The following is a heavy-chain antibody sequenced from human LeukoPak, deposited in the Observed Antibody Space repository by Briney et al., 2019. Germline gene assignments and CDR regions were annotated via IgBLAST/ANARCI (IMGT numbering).Heavy chain of an antibody. J-gene: IGHJ4*02. CDR1: GGSISSYY. CDR3: ARLYGDYGKNPYYLDY. V-gene: IGHV4-59*08. D-gene: IGHD4-17*01. CDR2: IYYSGST. Sequence: ETLSLTCTVSGGSISSYYWSWIRQPPGKGLEWIGYIYYSGSTNYNPSLKSRVTISVDTSKNQFSLKLSSVTAADTAVYYCARLYGDYGKNPYYLDYWGQGTLVTVSS.